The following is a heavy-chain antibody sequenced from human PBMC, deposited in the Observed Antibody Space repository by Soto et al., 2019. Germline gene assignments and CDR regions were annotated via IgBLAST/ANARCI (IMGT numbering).Heavy chain of an antibody. V-gene: IGHV5-51*01. D-gene: IGHD4-17*01. J-gene: IGHJ6*02. CDR2: IYPGDSDT. CDR3: ARSYGDYVLTAYYGMDV. CDR1: GYSFTSYW. Sequence: GESLKISCKGSGYSFTSYWIGWVRQMPGKGLEWMGIIYPGDSDTRYSPSFQGQVTISADKSISTAYPQWSSLKASDTAMYYCARSYGDYVLTAYYGMDVWGQGTTVTVSS.